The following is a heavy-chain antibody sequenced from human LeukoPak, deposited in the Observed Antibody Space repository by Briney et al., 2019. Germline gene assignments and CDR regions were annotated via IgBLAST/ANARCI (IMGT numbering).Heavy chain of an antibody. CDR2: INPSGGRT. CDR1: GYTFTSYY. J-gene: IGHJ4*02. Sequence: GASVKVSCKASGYTFTSYYMHWVRQAPGQGLEWMGIINPSGGRTSYAQKFQGRVTMTRDTSTSTVYMELSSLRSEDTAVYYCAREGGSCSGGSCFDYWGQGTLVTVSS. D-gene: IGHD2-15*01. V-gene: IGHV1-46*01. CDR3: AREGGSCSGGSCFDY.